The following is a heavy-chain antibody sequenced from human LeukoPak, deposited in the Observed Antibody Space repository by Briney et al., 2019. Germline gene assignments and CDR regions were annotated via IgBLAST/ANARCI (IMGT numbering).Heavy chain of an antibody. D-gene: IGHD2-2*01. CDR3: ARELGYCSSTSCYGAFDI. CDR2: IYYSGST. V-gene: IGHV4-59*01. CDR1: GGSISSYS. J-gene: IGHJ3*02. Sequence: PSETLSLTCTVSGGSISSYSWSWIRQPPGKGLEWIGYIYYSGSTNYNPSLKSRVTISVDTSKNQFSLKLSSVTAADTAVYYCARELGYCSSTSCYGAFDIWGQGTMVTVSS.